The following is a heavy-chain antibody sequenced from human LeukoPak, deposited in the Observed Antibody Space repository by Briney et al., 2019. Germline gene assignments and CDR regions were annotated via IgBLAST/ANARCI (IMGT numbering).Heavy chain of an antibody. CDR3: ARQESAYYREF. D-gene: IGHD3-3*01. V-gene: IGHV3-33*01. J-gene: IGHJ4*02. Sequence: GGSLRLSCAASGFTFSSYGMDWVRQAPGKGLEWVAVIWYDGSKESYADSVKGRFTISRDDSKNTVYLQMNSLRAEDTAMYFCARQESAYYREFWGQGTLVTVSS. CDR2: IWYDGSKE. CDR1: GFTFSSYG.